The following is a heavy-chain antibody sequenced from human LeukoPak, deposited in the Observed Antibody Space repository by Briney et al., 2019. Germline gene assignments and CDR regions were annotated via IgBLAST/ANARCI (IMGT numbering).Heavy chain of an antibody. CDR1: GFIFSSYW. CDR2: IKQDGSEK. CDR3: AREAMITFGGVTT. V-gene: IGHV3-7*01. Sequence: GGSLRLSCTASGFIFSSYWMSWVRQAPGKGLEWVANIKQDGSEKYYVDSVKGRFTISRDNAKNSLYLQMNSLRAEDTAVYYCAREAMITFGGVTTWGQGTLVTVSS. D-gene: IGHD3-16*01. J-gene: IGHJ4*02.